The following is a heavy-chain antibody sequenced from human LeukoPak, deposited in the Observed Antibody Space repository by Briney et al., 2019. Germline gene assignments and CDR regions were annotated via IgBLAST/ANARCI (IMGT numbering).Heavy chain of an antibody. D-gene: IGHD6-19*01. CDR2: INHSGST. CDR1: GGSFSGYY. Sequence: SETLSLTCAVYGGSFSGYYWSWIRQPPGKGLEWIGEINHSGSTSYNPSLKSRVTISVDTSKNQFSLKLSSVTAADTAVYYCSTQWLVSDAFDIWGQGTMVTVSS. J-gene: IGHJ3*02. CDR3: STQWLVSDAFDI. V-gene: IGHV4-34*01.